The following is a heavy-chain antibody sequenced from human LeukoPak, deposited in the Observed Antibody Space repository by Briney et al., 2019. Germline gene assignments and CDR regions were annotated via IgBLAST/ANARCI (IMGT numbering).Heavy chain of an antibody. D-gene: IGHD1-26*01. J-gene: IGHJ4*02. CDR3: ARGPSGSWNY. CDR2: ISSSSSSI. V-gene: IGHV3-21*01. CDR1: GFTFSTYN. Sequence: SGGSLRLSCAASGFTFSTYNMNWVRQVRGKGLEWVSSISSSSSSIYYADSVQGRFTISRDNAKNSLYLQMNSLRAEDTAVYYCARGPSGSWNYWGQGTLVTVSS.